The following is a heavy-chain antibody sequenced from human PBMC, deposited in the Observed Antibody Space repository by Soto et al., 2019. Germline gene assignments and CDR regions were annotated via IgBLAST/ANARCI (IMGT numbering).Heavy chain of an antibody. Sequence: ASVKVSCKASGYPFTSYGISWVRQAPGQGLEWMGWISAYNGNTNYAQKLQGRVTMTTDTATSTAYMELRSLRSDDTAVYSCARPISSSSREGRYYYYYGMDVWDQGTTVTVSS. J-gene: IGHJ6*02. D-gene: IGHD6-6*01. V-gene: IGHV1-18*01. CDR2: ISAYNGNT. CDR3: ARPISSSSREGRYYYYYGMDV. CDR1: GYPFTSYG.